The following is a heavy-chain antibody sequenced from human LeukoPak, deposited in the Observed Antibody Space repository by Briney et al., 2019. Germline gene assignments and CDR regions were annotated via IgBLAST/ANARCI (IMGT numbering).Heavy chain of an antibody. V-gene: IGHV4-59*08. CDR3: ARFYGGYYYYYMDV. J-gene: IGHJ6*03. Sequence: SETLSLTCTVSGGSISSYYWSWLRQPPGKGLEWVGYIYYSGSTNYNPSLKSLVTMSVDTSKNQFSLKLNSVTAADTAVYYCARFYGGYYYYYMDVWGKGTTVTVSS. CDR1: GGSISSYY. CDR2: IYYSGST. D-gene: IGHD4-17*01.